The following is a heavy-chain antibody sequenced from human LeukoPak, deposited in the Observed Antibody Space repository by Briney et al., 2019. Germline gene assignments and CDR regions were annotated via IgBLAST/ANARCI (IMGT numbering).Heavy chain of an antibody. CDR1: GYTFTGYY. V-gene: IGHV1-2*02. J-gene: IGHJ4*02. Sequence: ASVKVSCKASGYTFTGYYMHWVRQAPGQGLEWMGWINPNSGGTNYAQKFQGRVTMTRDTSISTAYMELSRLRSDDTAVYYCASRGGDYYDSSGYSLDYWGQGTLVTVSS. CDR3: ASRGGDYYDSSGYSLDY. D-gene: IGHD3-22*01. CDR2: INPNSGGT.